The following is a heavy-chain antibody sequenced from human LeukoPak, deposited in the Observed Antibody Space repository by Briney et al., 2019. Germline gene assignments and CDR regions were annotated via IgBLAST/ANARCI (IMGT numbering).Heavy chain of an antibody. D-gene: IGHD6-13*01. J-gene: IGHJ4*02. Sequence: TGGSLRLSCAASGFTFSSYAMHWVRQASGKGLEWVAVISYDGSNKYYADSVKGRFTISRDNSKNTLYLQMNSLRAEDTAVYYCARALYSSSGYLDYWGQGTLVTVSS. CDR1: GFTFSSYA. CDR3: ARALYSSSGYLDY. V-gene: IGHV3-30-3*01. CDR2: ISYDGSNK.